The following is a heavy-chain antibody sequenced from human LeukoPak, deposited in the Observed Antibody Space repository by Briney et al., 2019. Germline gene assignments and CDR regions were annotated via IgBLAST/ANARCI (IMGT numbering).Heavy chain of an antibody. CDR1: GGSIRGHY. Sequence: PSETLSLTCTVSGGSIRGHYWSWIRQPPGKGLEWIGYIYSSGDSGGAIYNSSLKSRVTISIDTSEWQFSLRLSSVTAADTAVYYCARVGGLATMKAFDYWGQGTLVTVSS. CDR2: IYSSGDSGGA. D-gene: IGHD5-24*01. J-gene: IGHJ4*02. CDR3: ARVGGLATMKAFDY. V-gene: IGHV4-59*11.